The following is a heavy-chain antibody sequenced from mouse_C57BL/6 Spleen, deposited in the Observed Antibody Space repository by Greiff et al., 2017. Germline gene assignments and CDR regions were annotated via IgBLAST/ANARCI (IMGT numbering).Heavy chain of an antibody. D-gene: IGHD1-3*01. CDR1: GYALSSSW. CDR2: IYPGDGDT. CDR3: ARGLNFY. J-gene: IGHJ2*01. V-gene: IGHV1-82*01. Sequence: VQLQQSGPELVKPGASVKISCKASGYALSSSWMNWVKQRPGKGLERIGRIYPGDGDTNYNGKFKGKATLTADKSSSTAYMQLSSLTAEDSAVYFCARGLNFYWGQGTTLTVSS.